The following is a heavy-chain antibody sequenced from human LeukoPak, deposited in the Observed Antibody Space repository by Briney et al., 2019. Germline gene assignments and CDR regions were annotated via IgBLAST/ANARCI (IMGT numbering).Heavy chain of an antibody. J-gene: IGHJ4*02. V-gene: IGHV1-2*02. CDR3: ARSRVVVAGNFDY. CDR2: INPNSGGT. CDR1: GYTFTGYY. Sequence: ASVKVSCKASGYTFTGYYMHWVRQAPGQGLEWMGWINPNSGGTNYAQKFQGRVTMTRDTSISTAYMELSRLRSEDMAVYYCARSRVVVAGNFDYWGQGTLVTVSS. D-gene: IGHD6-19*01.